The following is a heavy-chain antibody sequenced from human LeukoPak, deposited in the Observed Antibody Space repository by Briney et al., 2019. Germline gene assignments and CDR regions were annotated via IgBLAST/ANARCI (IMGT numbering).Heavy chain of an antibody. CDR2: INRDGSEK. CDR3: ARGRGVGV. V-gene: IGHV3-7*01. CDR1: GFTFTDYW. J-gene: IGHJ6*04. Sequence: SGGSLRLSCAASGFTFTDYWMTWVRQAPGKGLEWVANINRDGSEKYYVDSVKGRFTISRDNAKNSLYLQMSSLRAEDTAVFYCARGRGVGVWGKGTTVTVSS. D-gene: IGHD5-12*01.